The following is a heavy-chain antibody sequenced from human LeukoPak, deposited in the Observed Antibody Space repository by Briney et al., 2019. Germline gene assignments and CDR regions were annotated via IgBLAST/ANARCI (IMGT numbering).Heavy chain of an antibody. CDR3: ARGGLEWLLRYYFDY. CDR2: ISSSASTYN. CDR1: GFTFNTYN. J-gene: IGHJ4*02. V-gene: IGHV3-21*06. Sequence: PGGSLRLSCVASGFTFNTYNMHWVRQAPGKGLEWVSTISSSASTYNYYADSVKGRFTISRDNAKNLLYLQMNSLRAEDTAVYYCARGGLEWLLRYYFDYWGQGTLVTVSS. D-gene: IGHD3-3*01.